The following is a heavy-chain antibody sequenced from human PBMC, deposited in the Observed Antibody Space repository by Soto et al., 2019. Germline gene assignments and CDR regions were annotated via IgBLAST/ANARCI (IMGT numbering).Heavy chain of an antibody. D-gene: IGHD2-2*01. CDR2: IYPGDSDT. J-gene: IGHJ6*03. V-gene: IGHV5-51*01. Sequence: PGESLKISCKGSGYSFISYWIGWVSQMPGKGLEWMGIIYPGDSDTRYSPSFQGQVTISADKSISTAYLQWSSLKASDTAMYYCARLGNYCSSTSCYDITDYYYYYYMDVWGKGTTVTVSS. CDR3: ARLGNYCSSTSCYDITDYYYYYYMDV. CDR1: GYSFISYW.